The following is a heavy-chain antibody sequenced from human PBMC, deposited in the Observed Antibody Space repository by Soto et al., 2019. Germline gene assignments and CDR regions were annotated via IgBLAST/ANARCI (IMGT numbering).Heavy chain of an antibody. V-gene: IGHV3-74*01. Sequence: ELHLVESGGGFVQPGGSLRLSCAASGFTFSSYWMHWVRQAPGKGLLWVSSISTDASSTGYADPVKGRFTISRDSPKNKLYLQMISVRAKDTAVYNCARVLNKSPQNWCQGTLVIVS. CDR3: ARVLNKSPQN. CDR1: GFTFSSYW. J-gene: IGHJ1*01. CDR2: ISTDASST.